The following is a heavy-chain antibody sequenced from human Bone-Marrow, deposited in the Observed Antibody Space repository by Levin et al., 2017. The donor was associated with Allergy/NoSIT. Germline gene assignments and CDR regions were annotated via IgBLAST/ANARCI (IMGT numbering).Heavy chain of an antibody. CDR3: FDL. Sequence: SETLSLTCAVYGGSFSGYYWSWIRQPPGKGLEWIGEINHSGSTNYNPSLKSRVTISVDTSKNQFSLKLSSVTAADTRGYWYFDLWGRGTLVTVSS. CDR1: GGSFSGYY. V-gene: IGHV4-34*01. CDR2: INHSGST. J-gene: IGHJ2*01.